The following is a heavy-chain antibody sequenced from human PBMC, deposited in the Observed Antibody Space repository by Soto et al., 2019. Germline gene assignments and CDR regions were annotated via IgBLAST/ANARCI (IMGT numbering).Heavy chain of an antibody. CDR1: GGTFSSYT. CDR3: AGGTGRRAGYYYYGMDV. J-gene: IGHJ6*04. V-gene: IGHV1-69*02. CDR2: IIPILGIA. D-gene: IGHD1-1*01. Sequence: QVQLVQSGAEVKKPGSSVKVSCKASGGTFSSYTISWVRQAPGQGLEWMGRIIPILGIANYAQKFQGRVTITADKSTSTAYMELSSLRSEDTAVYYCAGGTGRRAGYYYYGMDVWGKGTTVTVSS.